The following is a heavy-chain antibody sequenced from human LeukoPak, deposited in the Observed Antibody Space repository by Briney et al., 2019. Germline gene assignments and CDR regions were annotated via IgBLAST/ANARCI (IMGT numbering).Heavy chain of an antibody. CDR2: TSYDGTIK. D-gene: IGHD2-21*01. V-gene: IGHV3-30-3*01. CDR1: GIDFYDYP. J-gene: IGHJ4*02. Sequence: GGSLRLSCATSGIDFYDYPMHWVRQAPGKGLEWLAVTSYDGTIKYNVDSVRGRFTISRDDSKNTLFLQMNSLRPDDTGVYYCARVPRARGITGYFFDYWGQGTLVTVSS. CDR3: ARVPRARGITGYFFDY.